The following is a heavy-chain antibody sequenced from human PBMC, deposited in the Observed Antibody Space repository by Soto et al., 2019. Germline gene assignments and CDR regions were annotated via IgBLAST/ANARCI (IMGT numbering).Heavy chain of an antibody. D-gene: IGHD3-16*01. Sequence: QVQLVQSGAEEKKPGSSVKVSCKASGGSFSSYAISWVRQAPGQGLEWMGEIIPIFRTTKYAQKFQGRVIITADESTTTAYMELSRLRSDDTAVYYCAREGGRSSFGAAITGLHYWGQGTLVTVSS. CDR3: AREGGRSSFGAAITGLHY. CDR2: IIPIFRTT. CDR1: GGSFSSYA. V-gene: IGHV1-69*01. J-gene: IGHJ4*02.